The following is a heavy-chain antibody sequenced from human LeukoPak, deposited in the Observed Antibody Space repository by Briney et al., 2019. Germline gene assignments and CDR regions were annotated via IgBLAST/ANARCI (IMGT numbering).Heavy chain of an antibody. Sequence: GGSLRLSCAASGFTFSSYAMSWVRQAPGKGLEWVSAISGSGGSTYYADYVKGRFTISRDNSKNTLYLQMNSLRAEDTAVYYCHRDTAMFFFDYWGQGTLVTVSS. CDR1: GFTFSSYA. V-gene: IGHV3-23*01. CDR2: ISGSGGST. CDR3: HRDTAMFFFDY. J-gene: IGHJ4*02. D-gene: IGHD5-18*01.